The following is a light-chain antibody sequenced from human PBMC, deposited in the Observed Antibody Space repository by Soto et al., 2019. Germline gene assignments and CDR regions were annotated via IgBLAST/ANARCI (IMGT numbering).Light chain of an antibody. CDR2: GAS. J-gene: IGKJ4*01. Sequence: EVVLTQSPATLSLSPGDRAALSCKASQSVHNYLAWYQQKPGQAPRLLIYGASNRAAGIPARFSGSGSGTDFTLTINSLEPEDFATYYCQNFRSSAISFGGGTKVDIK. V-gene: IGKV3-11*01. CDR1: QSVHNY. CDR3: QNFRSSAIS.